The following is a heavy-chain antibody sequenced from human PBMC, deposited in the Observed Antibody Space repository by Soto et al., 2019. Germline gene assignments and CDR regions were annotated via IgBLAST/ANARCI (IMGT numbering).Heavy chain of an antibody. CDR3: ASMGYHYGSGSYPLDY. J-gene: IGHJ4*02. CDR2: MYNSGST. D-gene: IGHD3-10*01. Sequence: QVQLQESGPGLVKPSETLSLTCTVSGGSISSYYWTWVLQPPGKGLEWIGFMYNSGSTHYNPSLKSRVTISLDTSKNQFSLNLRSVTAADTAVYYCASMGYHYGSGSYPLDYWGQGTLVTVSS. CDR1: GGSISSYY. V-gene: IGHV4-59*08.